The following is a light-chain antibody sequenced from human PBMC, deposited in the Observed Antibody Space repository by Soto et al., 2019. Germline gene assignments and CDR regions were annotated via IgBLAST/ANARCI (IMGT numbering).Light chain of an antibody. CDR2: EGS. CDR3: SSYAGSSTL. V-gene: IGLV2-23*01. J-gene: IGLJ2*01. Sequence: QSVLTQTASVSGSPGQSITISCTGTSSDIGTYNLVSWYQHHPGKAPKLMIYEGSRRPSGVSNRFSGSTSGNTASLTISGLQAEDEADYYCSSYAGSSTLFGGGTQLTVL. CDR1: SSDIGTYNL.